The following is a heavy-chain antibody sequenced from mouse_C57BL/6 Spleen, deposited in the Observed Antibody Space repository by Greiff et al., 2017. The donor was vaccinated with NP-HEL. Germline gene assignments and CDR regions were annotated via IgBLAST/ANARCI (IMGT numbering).Heavy chain of an antibody. Sequence: VQLQQPGAELVRPGSSVKLSCKASGYTFTSYWMDWVKQRPGQGLEWIGNIYPSDSETHYNQKFKDKATLTVDKSSSTAYMQLSSLTSEDSAVYYCAREGYYYGSSYVGMDYWGQGTSVTVSS. CDR1: GYTFTSYW. CDR3: AREGYYYGSSYVGMDY. J-gene: IGHJ4*01. D-gene: IGHD1-1*01. V-gene: IGHV1-61*01. CDR2: IYPSDSET.